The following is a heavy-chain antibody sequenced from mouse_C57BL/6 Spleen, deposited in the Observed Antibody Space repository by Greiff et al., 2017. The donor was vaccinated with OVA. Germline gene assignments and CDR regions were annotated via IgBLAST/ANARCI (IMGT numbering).Heavy chain of an antibody. CDR3: AKGSYRYFDV. Sequence: VKLQESGAELARPGASVKMSCKASGYTFTSYTMHWVKQRPGQGLEWIGYINPSSGYTKYNQKFKDKATLTADKSSSTAYMQLSSLTSEDSAVYYCAKGSYRYFDVWGTGTTVTVSS. V-gene: IGHV1-4*01. J-gene: IGHJ1*03. CDR1: GYTFTSYT. CDR2: INPSSGYT.